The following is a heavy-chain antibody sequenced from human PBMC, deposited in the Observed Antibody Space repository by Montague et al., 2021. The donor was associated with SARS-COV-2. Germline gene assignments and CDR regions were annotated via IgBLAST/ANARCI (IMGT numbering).Heavy chain of an antibody. CDR1: GFPFPDYA. CDR2: IHWNGNSR. Sequence: YRRLSCAASGFPFPDYAMHWVRQAPGKGLEWVSGIHWNGNSRGYADSVKGRFTISRDNAANSLFLQMSSLRPEDTALYYCAAATYGSIAYWGQGNLVTVSS. CDR3: AAATYGSIAY. V-gene: IGHV3-9*01. D-gene: IGHD3-10*01. J-gene: IGHJ4*02.